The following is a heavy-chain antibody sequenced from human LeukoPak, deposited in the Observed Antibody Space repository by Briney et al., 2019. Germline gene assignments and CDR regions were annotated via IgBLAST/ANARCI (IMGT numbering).Heavy chain of an antibody. Sequence: SGGSLRLSCAASGFTLSSYGMHWVRQAPGKGLEWVAFMRDGGNKKYYADSVKGRFTISRDNSKNTLYLQMNSLRAEDTAMYYCAKDHLVSSSWSHFDYWGQGTLVTVSS. J-gene: IGHJ4*02. V-gene: IGHV3-30*02. CDR2: MRDGGNKK. CDR1: GFTLSSYG. CDR3: AKDHLVSSSWSHFDY. D-gene: IGHD6-13*01.